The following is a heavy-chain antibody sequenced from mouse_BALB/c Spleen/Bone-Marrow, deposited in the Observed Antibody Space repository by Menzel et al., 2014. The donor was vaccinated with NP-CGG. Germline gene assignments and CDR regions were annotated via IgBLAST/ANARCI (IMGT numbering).Heavy chain of an antibody. CDR2: IWAGGST. J-gene: IGHJ3*01. CDR3: ARDGGDYGYRFAY. D-gene: IGHD1-2*01. V-gene: IGHV2-9*02. Sequence: QVQLKDSGPGLVAPSQSLSITCTVSGFSLTGYGVHWVRQPPGKGLEWLGVIWAGGSTNYNSALMSRLSISKDNSKSQVFLKMNSLQTDDTAMYYCARDGGDYGYRFAYWGQGTLVTVSA. CDR1: GFSLTGYG.